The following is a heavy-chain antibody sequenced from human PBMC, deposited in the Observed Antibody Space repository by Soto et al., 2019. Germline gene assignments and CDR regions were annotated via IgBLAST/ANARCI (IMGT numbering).Heavy chain of an antibody. V-gene: IGHV3-9*01. CDR2: ISWNSGSI. D-gene: IGHD4-17*01. CDR3: AKDDRXYGDYYFDY. Sequence: EVQLVESGGGLVQPGRSLRLSCAASGFTFDDYAMHWVRQAPGKGLEWVSGISWNSGSIGYADSVKGRFTISRDNAKNSLYLQMNSLRAEDTALYYCAKDDRXYGDYYFDYWGQGTLVTVSS. J-gene: IGHJ4*02. CDR1: GFTFDDYA.